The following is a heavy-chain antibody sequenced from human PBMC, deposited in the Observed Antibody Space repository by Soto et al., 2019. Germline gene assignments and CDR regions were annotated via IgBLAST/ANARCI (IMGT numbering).Heavy chain of an antibody. CDR3: ARVKLVYIYGMDL. J-gene: IGHJ6*01. D-gene: IGHD4-4*01. V-gene: IGHV3-7*04. Sequence: EVQLVESGGGLVQPGGSLRLSCAASGFTFSTYYMSWVRQAPGKGLEWLANMNPDGSEKYYLDSVKGRCTISRDNAKNSVYLQMYSLRAEVRAVYYCARVKLVYIYGMDLWGQGTTVTVSS. CDR1: GFTFSTYY. CDR2: MNPDGSEK.